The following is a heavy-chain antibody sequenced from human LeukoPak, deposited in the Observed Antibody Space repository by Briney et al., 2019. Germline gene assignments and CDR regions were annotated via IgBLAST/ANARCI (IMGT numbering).Heavy chain of an antibody. CDR1: GYPISSGYY. J-gene: IGHJ4*02. V-gene: IGHV4-38-2*01. Sequence: SETLSLTCAVSGYPISSGYYWGWIRPPPGKGLEWIGSIYHSGSTYYNPSLKSRVTISVDTSKNQFSLKLSSVTAADTAVYYCARAEEIPYDYVWGSYRSHPYYFDYWGQGTLVTVSS. D-gene: IGHD3-16*02. CDR2: IYHSGST. CDR3: ARAEEIPYDYVWGSYRSHPYYFDY.